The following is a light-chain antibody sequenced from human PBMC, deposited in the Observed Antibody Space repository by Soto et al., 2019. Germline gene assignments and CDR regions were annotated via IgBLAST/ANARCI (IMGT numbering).Light chain of an antibody. J-gene: IGKJ3*01. CDR1: QGLRND. CDR2: AAS. V-gene: IGKV1-6*01. CDR3: LQKSVYPFT. Sequence: AIPMTQSPSSLSASVGDRVTITCRASQGLRNDLDWFQQKPGKAPKLLIYAASNLQSGVPARFSGSGSGTDFTLTISILQPDDFATYYSLQKSVYPFTFGHGTTWDIK.